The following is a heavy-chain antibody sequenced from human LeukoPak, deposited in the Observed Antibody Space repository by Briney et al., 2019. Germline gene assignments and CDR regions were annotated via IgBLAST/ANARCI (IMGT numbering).Heavy chain of an antibody. Sequence: TETLSLTCTVSGDSINSLDLWSWVRQPPGKGLEWIGEMYLSGTTHSNPSVKSRVTISMDKSKNQFFLNLSSVTAADTAVYYCAGLVGRYSSGLYYYYFDYWGQGTLVTVSS. V-gene: IGHV4-4*02. J-gene: IGHJ4*02. CDR1: GDSINSLDL. CDR3: AGLVGRYSSGLYYYYFDY. CDR2: MYLSGTT. D-gene: IGHD3-22*01.